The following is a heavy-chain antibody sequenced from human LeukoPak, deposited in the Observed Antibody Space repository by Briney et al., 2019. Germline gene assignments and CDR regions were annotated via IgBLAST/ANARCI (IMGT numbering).Heavy chain of an antibody. CDR3: ARLRGYYGSGSYYNYYYYYMDV. CDR2: INHSGST. CDR1: GGSFSGYY. J-gene: IGHJ6*03. D-gene: IGHD3-10*01. Sequence: SETLSLTCAVHGGSFSGYYWSWIRQPPGKGLEWIGEINHSGSTNYNPSLKSRVTISVDTSKNQFSLKLSSVTAADTAVYYCARLRGYYGSGSYYNYYYYYMDVWGKGTTVTISS. V-gene: IGHV4-34*01.